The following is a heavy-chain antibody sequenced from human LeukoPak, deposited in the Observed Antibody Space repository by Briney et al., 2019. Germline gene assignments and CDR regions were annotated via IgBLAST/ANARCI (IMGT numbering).Heavy chain of an antibody. Sequence: VKVSCKASGGTFSSYAISWVRQAPGQGLEWMGGIIPIFGTANYAQKIQGRVTITTDESTSTAYMELSSLRSEDTAVYYCARGRQYDSSGYYYYFDYWGQGTLVNVSS. CDR1: GGTFSSYA. CDR2: IIPIFGTA. V-gene: IGHV1-69*05. J-gene: IGHJ4*02. D-gene: IGHD3-22*01. CDR3: ARGRQYDSSGYYYYFDY.